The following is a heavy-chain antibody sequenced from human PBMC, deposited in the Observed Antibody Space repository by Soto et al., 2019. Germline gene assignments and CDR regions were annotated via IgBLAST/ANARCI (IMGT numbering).Heavy chain of an antibody. Sequence: PSDTLSLTCTVSGGSISSYYWSWIRQPPGKGLEWIGYIYYSGGTNYNPSLKSRVTISVDTSKNQFSLKLSSVTAADTAVYYCARHGRNFWSLDYWGQGTLVTVSS. CDR3: ARHGRNFWSLDY. D-gene: IGHD3-3*01. CDR1: GGSISSYY. J-gene: IGHJ4*02. V-gene: IGHV4-59*08. CDR2: IYYSGGT.